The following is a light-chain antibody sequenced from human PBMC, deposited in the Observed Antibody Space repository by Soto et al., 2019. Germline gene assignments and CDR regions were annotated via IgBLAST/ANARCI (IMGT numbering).Light chain of an antibody. CDR3: QQYNNWPPWT. CDR1: QSVSNN. CDR2: GAS. V-gene: IGKV3-15*01. Sequence: EIVLTQSPGTLSLSPGERATLSCRASQSVSNNYLAWYQQKPGQAPRLLIYGASTRATGIPVRFSGSGSETEFTLTISSLQSEDFAVYYCQQYNNWPPWTFGQGTKVDIK. J-gene: IGKJ1*01.